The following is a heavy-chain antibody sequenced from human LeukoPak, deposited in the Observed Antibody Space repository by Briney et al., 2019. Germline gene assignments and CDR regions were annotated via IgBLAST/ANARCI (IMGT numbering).Heavy chain of an antibody. CDR1: GFTFSSYW. Sequence: GGSLRLSCAASGFTFSSYWMHWVRQAPGKGLVWVSRINTDGSSTSYADSVKGRFTISRDNSKNTLYLQMNSLRADDTAVYYCAKERQLEPFDCWGQGTLVTVSS. CDR3: AKERQLEPFDC. J-gene: IGHJ4*02. D-gene: IGHD1-1*01. V-gene: IGHV3-74*01. CDR2: INTDGSST.